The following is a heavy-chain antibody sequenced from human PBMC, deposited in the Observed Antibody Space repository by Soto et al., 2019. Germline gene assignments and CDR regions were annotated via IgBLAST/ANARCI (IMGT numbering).Heavy chain of an antibody. CDR3: ARDLAYYYDSGGYFYFYGMDI. Sequence: GGSLRLSCAASGFRFSSYAMHWVRQAPGKGLEWVAVILYDGSNKYYAASVKGRFTISRDNSKNTLYLQMNSLRAEDTAVYYCARDLAYYYDSGGYFYFYGMDIWGQGTTVTVSS. CDR1: GFRFSSYA. J-gene: IGHJ6*02. V-gene: IGHV3-30*04. D-gene: IGHD3-10*01. CDR2: ILYDGSNK.